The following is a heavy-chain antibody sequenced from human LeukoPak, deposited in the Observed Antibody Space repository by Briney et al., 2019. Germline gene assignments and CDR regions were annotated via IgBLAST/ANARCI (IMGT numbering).Heavy chain of an antibody. CDR2: IYCSGST. J-gene: IGHJ4*02. D-gene: IGHD5-24*01. CDR1: GGSISSSSYY. CDR3: ARDRGRWLQVLSGGFDY. V-gene: IGHV4-39*07. Sequence: SETLSLTCTVSGGSISSSSYYWRWIRQPPGKGLEWIGSIYCSGSTYYNPSLKSRVTISVDTYKNQFSLKLSSVTAADTAVYYCARDRGRWLQVLSGGFDYWGQGTLVTVSS.